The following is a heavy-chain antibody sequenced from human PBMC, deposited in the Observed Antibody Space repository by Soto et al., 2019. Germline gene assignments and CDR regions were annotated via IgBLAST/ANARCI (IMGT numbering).Heavy chain of an antibody. CDR2: ISYDGSNK. CDR3: ANARTAMVILDY. Sequence: GGSLRLSCAASGFTFSSYGMHWVRQAPGKGLEWVAVISYDGSNKYYADSVKGRFTISRDNSKNTLYLQMNSLRAEDTAVYYCANARTAMVILDYWGQGTLVTVSS. V-gene: IGHV3-30*18. CDR1: GFTFSSYG. J-gene: IGHJ4*02. D-gene: IGHD5-18*01.